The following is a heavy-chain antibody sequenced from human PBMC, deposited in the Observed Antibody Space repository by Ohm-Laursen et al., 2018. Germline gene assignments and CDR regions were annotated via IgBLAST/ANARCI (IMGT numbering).Heavy chain of an antibody. V-gene: IGHV3-23*01. CDR1: GFTFSSYA. J-gene: IGHJ4*02. CDR2: ISGSGGST. D-gene: IGHD1-14*01. CDR3: AKAHLKNLDY. Sequence: SLRLSCAASGFTFSSYAMSWVRQAPGKGLERVSAISGSGGSTYYADSVKGRFTISRDNSENTLYLQMNSLRAEDAAVYYCAKAHLKNLDYWGQGSLVTVSS.